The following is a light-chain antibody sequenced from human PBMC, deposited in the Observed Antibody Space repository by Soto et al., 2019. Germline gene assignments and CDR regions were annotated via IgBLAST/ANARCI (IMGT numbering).Light chain of an antibody. CDR1: RSVSSNY. V-gene: IGKV3-20*01. CDR3: QQYARPPGT. Sequence: TQTRSAVCWFGGERGTRSCRATRSVSSNYLAWYQQKPGRSPRLLLYGASSRATGIPDRFSGSGSGPHFTLTFSLGMPADLLFYSSQQYARPPGTFGQGTKVDIK. CDR2: GAS. J-gene: IGKJ1*01.